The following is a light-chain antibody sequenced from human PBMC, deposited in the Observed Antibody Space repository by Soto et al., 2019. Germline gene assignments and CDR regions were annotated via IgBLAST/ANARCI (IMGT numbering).Light chain of an antibody. CDR1: QSVTSR. CDR3: QQYNSYQYT. Sequence: DIEMTQSPATLSASVGDRVTLSCRASQSVTSRLAWYQQKPGKAPKLLIYKASSCEGGIPPRFSGSGSESAFTLTISSRQAEEFATYYWQQYNSYQYTFGQGTKLEIK. CDR2: KAS. J-gene: IGKJ2*01. V-gene: IGKV1-5*03.